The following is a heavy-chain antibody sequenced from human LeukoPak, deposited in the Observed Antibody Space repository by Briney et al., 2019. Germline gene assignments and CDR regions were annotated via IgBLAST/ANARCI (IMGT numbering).Heavy chain of an antibody. CDR1: GFTFGGYA. CDR2: ISFDGSSK. CDR3: ATELRIAAAGFDAFDI. V-gene: IGHV3-30*03. D-gene: IGHD6-13*01. J-gene: IGHJ3*02. Sequence: PGRSLRLSCAASGFTFGGYAMHWVRQAPGKGLEWVALISFDGSSKYYADSVKGRFTISRDNSNLYLQMNSLRAEDTAMYYCATELRIAAAGFDAFDIWGQGTMVTVSS.